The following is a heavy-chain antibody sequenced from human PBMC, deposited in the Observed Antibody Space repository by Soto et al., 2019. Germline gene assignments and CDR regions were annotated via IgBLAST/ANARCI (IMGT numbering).Heavy chain of an antibody. J-gene: IGHJ5*02. V-gene: IGHV3-33*04. CDR3: ARDREARSRWEPPAES. CDR1: GFSFSSYG. D-gene: IGHD1-26*01. Sequence: QVQLVESGGGVVQPGTSLRLSCVTSGFSFSSYGIHRVRQAPGKGLEWVGVIWFDGNNKYYGESVKGRFAISRDNFKDTVDLQMDSLRAEDTAIYYCARDREARSRWEPPAESWGQGTLVTVSS. CDR2: IWFDGNNK.